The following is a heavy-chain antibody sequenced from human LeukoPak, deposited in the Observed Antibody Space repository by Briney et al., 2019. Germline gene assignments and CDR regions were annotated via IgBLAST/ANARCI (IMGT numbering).Heavy chain of an antibody. CDR1: GGSVTSSSHY. Sequence: SETLSLTCTVSGGSVTSSSHYWGWIRQAPGKGLEWIGSLYYSGNTYYNPSLKSRTTISVDTSKNQFSLKVSSVTAADTAVYHCARHRNGEMATMGPFDFWGQGTQVTVSS. J-gene: IGHJ4*02. D-gene: IGHD5-24*01. CDR2: LYYSGNT. CDR3: ARHRNGEMATMGPFDF. V-gene: IGHV4-39*01.